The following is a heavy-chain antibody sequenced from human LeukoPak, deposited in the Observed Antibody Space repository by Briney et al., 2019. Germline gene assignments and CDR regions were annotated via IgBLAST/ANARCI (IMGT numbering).Heavy chain of an antibody. CDR2: ISGSGDRT. J-gene: IGHJ4*02. CDR3: AKAGWSAYYRGIDY. Sequence: PGGSLRLSCAASGFTFSSYAMGWVRQAPGKGLEWVSVISGSGDRTSYADSVKGRCTISRDNSKNTLYMQMNSLRAEDTAEYYCAKAGWSAYYRGIDYWGQGTLVTVSS. CDR1: GFTFSSYA. D-gene: IGHD3-3*01. V-gene: IGHV3-23*01.